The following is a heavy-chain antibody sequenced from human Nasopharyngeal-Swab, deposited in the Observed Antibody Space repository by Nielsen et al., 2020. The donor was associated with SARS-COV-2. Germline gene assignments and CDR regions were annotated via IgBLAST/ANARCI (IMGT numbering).Heavy chain of an antibody. Sequence: SETLSLTCVVSGGSITSSNYWSWVRQSPGKGQEWIAEIYHTGDTYLNPSLSSRVTISVDKSNNQFSLKLSSVTAADTAVYFCAKELHSTHAFDFWGQGTMVTVSS. CDR2: IYHTGDT. CDR3: AKELHSTHAFDF. V-gene: IGHV4-4*02. CDR1: GGSITSSNY. J-gene: IGHJ3*01.